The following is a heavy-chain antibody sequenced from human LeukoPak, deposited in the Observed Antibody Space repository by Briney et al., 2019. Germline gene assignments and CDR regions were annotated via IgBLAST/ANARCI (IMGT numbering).Heavy chain of an antibody. V-gene: IGHV3-74*01. CDR2: INSDGSST. D-gene: IGHD1-26*01. CDR1: GFTFSSYW. J-gene: IGHJ4*02. CDR3: ARVAVEEYSGSYYVRYYFDY. Sequence: GGSLRLSCAASGFTFSSYWMHWVRQAPGKGLVWVSRINSDGSSTSYADSVKGRFTISRDNAKNTLYLQMNSLRAEDTAVYYCARVAVEEYSGSYYVRYYFDYWGQGTLVTVSS.